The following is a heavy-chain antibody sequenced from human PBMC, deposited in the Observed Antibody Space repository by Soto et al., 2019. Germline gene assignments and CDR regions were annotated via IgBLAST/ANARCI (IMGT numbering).Heavy chain of an antibody. CDR2: INPNSGGT. D-gene: IGHD6-19*01. CDR1: GYTFTGYY. J-gene: IGHJ4*02. Sequence: GASVKVSCKASGYTFTGYYMHWVRQAPGQGLEWMGWINPNSGGTNYAQKFQGWVTMTRDTSISTAYMELSRLRSDDTAVYYCARTDSSGWYRGPFDYWGQGTLVTVSS. CDR3: ARTDSSGWYRGPFDY. V-gene: IGHV1-2*04.